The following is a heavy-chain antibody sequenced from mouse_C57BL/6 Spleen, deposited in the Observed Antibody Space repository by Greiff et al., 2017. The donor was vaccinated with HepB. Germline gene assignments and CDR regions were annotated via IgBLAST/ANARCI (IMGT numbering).Heavy chain of an antibody. Sequence: VQLQQSGAELARPGASVKLSCKASGYTFTSYGISWVKQRTGQGLEWIGEIYPRSGNTYYNEKFKGKATLTADKSSSTAYMELRSLTSEDSAVYFCARFPSTGVAEGYAMDYWGQGTSVTVSS. D-gene: IGHD1-1*01. CDR2: IYPRSGNT. CDR1: GYTFTSYG. V-gene: IGHV1-81*01. CDR3: ARFPSTGVAEGYAMDY. J-gene: IGHJ4*01.